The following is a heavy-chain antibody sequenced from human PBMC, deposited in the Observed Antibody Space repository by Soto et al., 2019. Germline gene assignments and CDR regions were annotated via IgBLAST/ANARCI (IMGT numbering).Heavy chain of an antibody. D-gene: IGHD3-10*01. V-gene: IGHV3-33*01. CDR2: IWSGGSNK. CDR1: GFTFSSYG. Sequence: QVHLVESGGGVVQPGRSLRLSCAASGFTFSSYGMRWVRQAPGKGLDWVAGIWSGGSNKYYADSVKGRFTISRDNSKNPLYLQMNRLRAEDTAVYYCARDQGTMVRGTPSFDYWGQGTLGTVSS. CDR3: ARDQGTMVRGTPSFDY. J-gene: IGHJ4*02.